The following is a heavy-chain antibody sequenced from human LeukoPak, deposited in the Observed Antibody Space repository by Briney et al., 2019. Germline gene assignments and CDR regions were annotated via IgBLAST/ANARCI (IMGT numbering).Heavy chain of an antibody. Sequence: PSETLSLTCTVCGGSISSYYWSWIRQPPGKGLEWIGYIYYSGSTNYNPSLKSRVTISVDTSKNQFSLKLSSVTAADTAVYYCARGYSEYCSGGSCYSDYYMDVWGKGTTVTVSS. D-gene: IGHD2-15*01. V-gene: IGHV4-59*01. CDR3: ARGYSEYCSGGSCYSDYYMDV. CDR1: GGSISSYY. J-gene: IGHJ6*03. CDR2: IYYSGST.